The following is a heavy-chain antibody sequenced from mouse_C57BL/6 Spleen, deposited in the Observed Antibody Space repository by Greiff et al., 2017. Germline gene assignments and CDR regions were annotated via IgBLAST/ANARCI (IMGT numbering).Heavy chain of an antibody. CDR3: ARITTVLPFDY. D-gene: IGHD1-1*01. Sequence: EVKLVESEGGLVQPGSSMKLSCTASGFTFSDYYMAWVRQVPEKGLEWVANINYDGSSTYYLDSLKSRFIISRDNAKNILYLQMSSLKSEDTATYYCARITTVLPFDYWGQGTTLTVSS. CDR2: INYDGSST. CDR1: GFTFSDYY. V-gene: IGHV5-16*01. J-gene: IGHJ2*01.